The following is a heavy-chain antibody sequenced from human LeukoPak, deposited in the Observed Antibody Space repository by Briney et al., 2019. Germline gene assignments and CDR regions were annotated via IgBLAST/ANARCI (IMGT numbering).Heavy chain of an antibody. V-gene: IGHV1-3*01. D-gene: IGHD2-21*01. CDR1: GYTFSNYA. CDR2: INAGNGHT. Sequence: GASVKVSCKASGYTFSNYAIHRVRQAPGQRFEWMGWINAGNGHTKYSQNFQGRVTITRDSSASTAYMELSSLTSEDTAVYYCARGIWSARTVDYYLDYWGQGTLVTVSS. CDR3: ARGIWSARTVDYYLDY. J-gene: IGHJ4*02.